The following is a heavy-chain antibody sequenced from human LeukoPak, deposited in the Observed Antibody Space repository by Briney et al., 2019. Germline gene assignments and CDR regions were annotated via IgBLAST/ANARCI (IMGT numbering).Heavy chain of an antibody. Sequence: SETLSLTCTVSGGSTSSYYWSWIRQPPGKGLEWIGYIYYSGSTNYNPSLKSRVTISVDTSKNQFSLKLSSVTAADTAVYYCARSYSSIMDVWGKGTTVTVSS. CDR2: IYYSGST. V-gene: IGHV4-59*01. J-gene: IGHJ6*03. CDR1: GGSTSSYY. CDR3: ARSYSSIMDV. D-gene: IGHD6-13*01.